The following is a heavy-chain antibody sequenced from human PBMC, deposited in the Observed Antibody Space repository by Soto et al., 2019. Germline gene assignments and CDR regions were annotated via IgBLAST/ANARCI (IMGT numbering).Heavy chain of an antibody. J-gene: IGHJ4*02. CDR2: IDPSGGRT. V-gene: IGHV1-46*01. D-gene: IGHD3-22*01. CDR1: GDTFTSYY. Sequence: QVQLVQSGAEVKMPGASVKVSCKASGDTFTSYYMHWVRQAPGQGLEWMGIIDPSGGRTSFAQKFQGRVTMTRDTSTSTVYMELSSLTSEDTAVYYCARDRYSSGWEVTHFDYWGQGTLVTVSP. CDR3: ARDRYSSGWEVTHFDY.